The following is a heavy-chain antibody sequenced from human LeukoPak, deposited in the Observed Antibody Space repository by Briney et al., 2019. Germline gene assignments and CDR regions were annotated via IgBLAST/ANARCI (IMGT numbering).Heavy chain of an antibody. Sequence: TSGTLSLTCAVSGGSISSTNWWSWVRQSPGKGLEWIGEIYHSGSTNYNPSLKSRVTISVDTSKNQFSLKLSSVTAADTAVYYCARVGSSGWYDYWGQGTLVTVSS. J-gene: IGHJ4*02. CDR1: GGSISSTNW. CDR3: ARVGSSGWYDY. D-gene: IGHD6-19*01. CDR2: IYHSGST. V-gene: IGHV4-4*02.